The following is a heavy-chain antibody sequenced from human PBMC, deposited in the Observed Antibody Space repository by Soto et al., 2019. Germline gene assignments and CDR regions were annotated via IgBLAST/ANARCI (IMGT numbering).Heavy chain of an antibody. CDR2: ISYDGSNK. CDR3: ARDAAARPVNGMDV. J-gene: IGHJ6*02. CDR1: GFTFSSYA. Sequence: GGSLRLSCAASGFTFSSYAMHWVRQAPGKGLEWVAVISYDGSNKYYAYSVKGRFTISRDNSKNTLYLQINSQRAEDTAVYYCARDAAARPVNGMDVWGQGTTVTVSS. D-gene: IGHD6-6*01. V-gene: IGHV3-30-3*01.